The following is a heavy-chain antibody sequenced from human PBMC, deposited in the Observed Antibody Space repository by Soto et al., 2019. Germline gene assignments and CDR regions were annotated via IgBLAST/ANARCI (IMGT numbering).Heavy chain of an antibody. CDR2: IYSSGST. CDR1: GGSISNYY. Sequence: PSETLSLTCTVSGGSISNYYWSWIRHPAGKGLEWIGRIYSSGSTNYNPSLKSRVTMSVDTSKNQFSLKLTPVTAADTAVYFCARATRDYGDYGYFDSWGQGTLVTVSS. J-gene: IGHJ4*02. CDR3: ARATRDYGDYGYFDS. V-gene: IGHV4-4*07. D-gene: IGHD4-17*01.